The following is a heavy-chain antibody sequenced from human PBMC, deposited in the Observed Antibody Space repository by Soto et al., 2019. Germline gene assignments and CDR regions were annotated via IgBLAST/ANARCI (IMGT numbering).Heavy chain of an antibody. V-gene: IGHV1-69*08. D-gene: IGHD4-17*01. J-gene: IGHJ4*02. Sequence: QVQLVQSGAEVKKPGSSVKVSCKASGGTFSSYTISWVRQAPGQGLEWMGRIIPILSIANYAQKFQGRVTITADKSTSTAYMELSSLRSEDTAVYYCARETTVALDYWGQGTLVTVSS. CDR3: ARETTVALDY. CDR2: IIPILSIA. CDR1: GGTFSSYT.